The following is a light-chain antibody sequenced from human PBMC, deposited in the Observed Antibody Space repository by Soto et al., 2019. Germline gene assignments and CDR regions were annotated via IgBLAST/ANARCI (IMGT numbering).Light chain of an antibody. Sequence: QSVLTQPPSASGTPGQRVTISCSGSSSNIGSNPVNWYRQHLPGTAPKVLILTNNQRPSGVPDRFSGSKSGTSASLAISGLQSEDEADYYCATWDDSLNGWVFGGGTKLTVL. V-gene: IGLV1-44*01. CDR2: TNN. CDR1: SSNIGSNP. J-gene: IGLJ3*02. CDR3: ATWDDSLNGWV.